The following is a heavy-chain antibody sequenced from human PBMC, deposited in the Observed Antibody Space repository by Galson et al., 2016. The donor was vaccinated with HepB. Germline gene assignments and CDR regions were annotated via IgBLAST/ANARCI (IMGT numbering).Heavy chain of an antibody. CDR2: SNTIFGPA. J-gene: IGHJ4*02. D-gene: IGHD3-9*01. CDR3: ARAGSSLTAYYN. Sequence: SVKVSCKASGGTFSTYAINWARQAPGQGLEWMGGSNTIFGPANYAQKFQGRVTITADGSTSTAYMELRSLRSEDTAVYYCARAGSSLTAYYNWGQGTLVTVSS. V-gene: IGHV1-69*13. CDR1: GGTFSTYA.